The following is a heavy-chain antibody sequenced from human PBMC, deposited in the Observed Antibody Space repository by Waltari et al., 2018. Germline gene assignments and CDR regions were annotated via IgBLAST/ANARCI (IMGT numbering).Heavy chain of an antibody. CDR1: GFTFSSYS. J-gene: IGHJ4*02. CDR3: ARDADYGGNCFDY. Sequence: EVQLVESGGGLVKPGGSLRLSCAASGFTFSSYSMNWVRQAPGKGLEWVSSISSSSSYIYYADSVKRRFTISRDNAKNSLYLQMNSLRAEDTAVYYCARDADYGGNCFDYWGQGTLVTVSS. CDR2: ISSSSSYI. D-gene: IGHD2-15*01. V-gene: IGHV3-21*01.